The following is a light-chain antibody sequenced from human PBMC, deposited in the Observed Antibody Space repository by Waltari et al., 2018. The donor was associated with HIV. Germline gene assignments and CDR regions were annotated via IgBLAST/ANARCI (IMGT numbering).Light chain of an antibody. J-gene: IGLJ2*01. V-gene: IGLV3-21*04. CDR2: FDL. Sequence: YELTQPPSVSVAPGQTAMITCGGNNIESQSVQWYQQKPGQAPVLVIYFDLDRPSGIPERFSGSVSGNTATLTISRVDAGDEADYYCQVWDRSSDQVIFGGGTKLTVL. CDR1: NIESQS. CDR3: QVWDRSSDQVI.